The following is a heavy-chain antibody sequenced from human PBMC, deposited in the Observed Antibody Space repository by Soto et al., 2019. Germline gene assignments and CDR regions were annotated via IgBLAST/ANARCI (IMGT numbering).Heavy chain of an antibody. J-gene: IGHJ4*02. Sequence: PSETLSLTCTVSGGSISSGGYYWSWIRQHPGKGLEWIGYIYYSGSTYYNPSLKSRVTISVDTSKNQFSLNLSSVTAADTAVYYCARRTDYGDGYFDYWGQGTLVTVSS. CDR3: ARRTDYGDGYFDY. CDR1: GGSISSGGYY. CDR2: IYYSGST. V-gene: IGHV4-31*03. D-gene: IGHD4-17*01.